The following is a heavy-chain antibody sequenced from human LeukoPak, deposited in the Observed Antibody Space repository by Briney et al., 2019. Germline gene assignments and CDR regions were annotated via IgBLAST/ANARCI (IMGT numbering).Heavy chain of an antibody. D-gene: IGHD5-24*01. Sequence: GGSLRLSCAASGITFNSHAMSWVRQAPGKGLEWVSLISGSGGHTFYGDSVKGRFTISRDNSKDTFYLQMNSLRAEETAVYYCAKGGAATMRDGYNYYYYYMEVWGRGTTVTVSS. J-gene: IGHJ6*03. CDR2: ISGSGGHT. CDR3: AKGGAATMRDGYNYYYYYMEV. V-gene: IGHV3-23*01. CDR1: GITFNSHA.